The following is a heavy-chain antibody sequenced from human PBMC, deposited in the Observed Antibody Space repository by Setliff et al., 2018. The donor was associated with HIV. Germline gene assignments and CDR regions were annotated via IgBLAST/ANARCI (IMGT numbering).Heavy chain of an antibody. V-gene: IGHV3-30*02. CDR3: ARDRDDSSGSYFDY. D-gene: IGHD3-22*01. CDR1: GFTFSTYG. Sequence: GGSLRLSCAASGFTFSTYGIHWVRQAPGKGLEWVAFIRYDGSNKFYADSVKGRFTISRDNSKNTLYLHMDSLRAEDTAVYYCARDRDDSSGSYFDYWGQGTLVTVSS. J-gene: IGHJ4*02. CDR2: IRYDGSNK.